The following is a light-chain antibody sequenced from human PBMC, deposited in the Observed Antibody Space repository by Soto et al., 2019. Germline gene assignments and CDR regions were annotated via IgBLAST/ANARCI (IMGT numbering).Light chain of an antibody. Sequence: DIQMTQSPSSLSASVGDRVTITCRASQGISNYLAWYQQKPGKVPKLLIYAASTLQSGLPSRFSGSGSGTDFTHTLSSVQPEDVATYYCQTYNNTTRTFGQATKVEI. J-gene: IGKJ1*01. CDR2: AAS. V-gene: IGKV1-27*01. CDR3: QTYNNTTRT. CDR1: QGISNY.